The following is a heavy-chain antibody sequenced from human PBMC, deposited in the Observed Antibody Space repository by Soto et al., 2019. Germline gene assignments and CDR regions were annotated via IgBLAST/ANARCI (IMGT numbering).Heavy chain of an antibody. CDR1: GGSISSYY. D-gene: IGHD2-15*01. CDR2: ISYSGST. V-gene: IGHV4-59*01. Sequence: SETLSLTCTVSGGSISSYYWSWIRQPPGRGLEWIGYISYSGSTNYNPSLKSRVTISVDTSKNQFSLKLSSVTAADTAVYYCVRQSVDCSGGSCYTYYFDYWGQGTLVTVSS. J-gene: IGHJ4*02. CDR3: VRQSVDCSGGSCYTYYFDY.